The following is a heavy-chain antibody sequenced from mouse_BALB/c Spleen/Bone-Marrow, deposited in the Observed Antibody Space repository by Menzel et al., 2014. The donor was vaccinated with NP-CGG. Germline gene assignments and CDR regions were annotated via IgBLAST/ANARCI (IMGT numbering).Heavy chain of an antibody. Sequence: EVQRVESGAELVKPGASVKLSCTASGFNIKDTYMHWVKQRPEQGLEWIGRIDPANGNTKYDPKFQGKATITADTSSNTAYLQLSSLTSEDTAVYYCARSRDYGSSYYAMDYWGQGNSVTVSS. CDR3: ARSRDYGSSYYAMDY. J-gene: IGHJ4*01. D-gene: IGHD1-1*01. V-gene: IGHV14-3*02. CDR2: IDPANGNT. CDR1: GFNIKDTY.